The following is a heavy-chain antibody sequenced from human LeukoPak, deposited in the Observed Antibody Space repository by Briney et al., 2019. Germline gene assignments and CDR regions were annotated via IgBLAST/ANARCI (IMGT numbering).Heavy chain of an antibody. J-gene: IGHJ5*02. CDR1: GFTFSSYC. Sequence: GGSLRLSCAASGFTFSSYCMHWVRQAPGKGLEGVAVIWYDGSNKYYADSVKGRFTISRDNSKNTLYLQMNSLRAEDTAVYYCARGAYTARFPFDPWGQGTLVTVSS. D-gene: IGHD5-18*01. CDR2: IWYDGSNK. CDR3: ARGAYTARFPFDP. V-gene: IGHV3-33*01.